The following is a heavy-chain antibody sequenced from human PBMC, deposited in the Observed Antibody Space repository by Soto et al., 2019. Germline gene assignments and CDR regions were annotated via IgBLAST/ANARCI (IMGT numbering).Heavy chain of an antibody. CDR2: ISSSSSTI. D-gene: IGHD3-3*01. CDR1: GFTFSSNS. V-gene: IGHV3-48*02. Sequence: EVQVVESGGGLVQPGGSLRLSCAASGFTFSSNSMNWVRQAPGKGLEWISYISSSSSTIYADSVKGRFTISRDNAKNSLYLQMNSLRDEDTAVYYCASVIWSGHLTSDLWGQGTPVTVSS. CDR3: ASVIWSGHLTSDL. J-gene: IGHJ5*02.